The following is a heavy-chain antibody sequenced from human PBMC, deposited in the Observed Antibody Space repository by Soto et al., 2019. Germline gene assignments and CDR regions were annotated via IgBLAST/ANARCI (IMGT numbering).Heavy chain of an antibody. D-gene: IGHD3-10*02. J-gene: IGHJ2*01. CDR1: GFTLSNYG. CDR2: LHYDGSNK. V-gene: IGHV3-33*01. Sequence: GGSLRLSCAASGFTLSNYGMHWVRQAPGKGLEWVAVLHYDGSNKYYADSVKGRFTISRDQSKNTLHLQMNSLRAEDTAVYYCARTPILQMLHGYFDLWGRGTLVTVSS. CDR3: ARTPILQMLHGYFDL.